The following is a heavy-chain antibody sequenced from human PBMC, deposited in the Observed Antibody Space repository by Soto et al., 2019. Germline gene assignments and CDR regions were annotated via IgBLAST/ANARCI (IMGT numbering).Heavy chain of an antibody. Sequence: EAQLVESGGGLVKPGGSLRVSCAASGFNFSTYTMNWVRQAPGKGLEWVSSISGNNVYLYYADSVKGRFSISRDNAKNSLTLQMNRRRAEDTAIYYCARDRCSGGSCYRTYAFAMWGQGTLVTVSS. CDR2: ISGNNVYL. CDR3: ARDRCSGGSCYRTYAFAM. CDR1: GFNFSTYT. J-gene: IGHJ3*02. V-gene: IGHV3-21*01. D-gene: IGHD2-15*01.